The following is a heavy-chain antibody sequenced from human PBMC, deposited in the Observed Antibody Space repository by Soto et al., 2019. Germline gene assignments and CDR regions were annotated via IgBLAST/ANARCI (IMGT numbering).Heavy chain of an antibody. V-gene: IGHV1-69*01. CDR1: GGTCSSYA. Sequence: QVQLVQSGAEVKKPGSSVKVSCKASGGTCSSYAISWVRQAPGQGLEWMGGIIPIFGTANYAQKFQGRVTITADESTSTAYMELSSLRSEDTAVYYCARGFYCSSTSCYAFDIWGQGTMVTVSS. J-gene: IGHJ3*02. D-gene: IGHD2-2*01. CDR2: IIPIFGTA. CDR3: ARGFYCSSTSCYAFDI.